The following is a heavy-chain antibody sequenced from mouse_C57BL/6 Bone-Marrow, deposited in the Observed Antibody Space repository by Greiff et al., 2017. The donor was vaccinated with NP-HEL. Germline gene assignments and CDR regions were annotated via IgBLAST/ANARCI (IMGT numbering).Heavy chain of an antibody. CDR3: ARESSSYYAMDY. J-gene: IGHJ4*01. Sequence: EVKLMESGGGLVQPGRSLRLSCATSGFTFSDFYMEWVRQAPGKGLEWIGASRNKANDYTTEYSAYVKGRFIVSRDTSQSILYLQMNALRAEDTAIYYCARESSSYYAMDYWGQGTSVTVSS. CDR2: SRNKANDYTT. D-gene: IGHD1-1*01. CDR1: GFTFSDFY. V-gene: IGHV7-1*01.